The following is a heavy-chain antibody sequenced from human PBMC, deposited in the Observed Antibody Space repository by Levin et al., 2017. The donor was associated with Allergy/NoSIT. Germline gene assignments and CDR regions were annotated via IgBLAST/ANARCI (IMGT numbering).Heavy chain of an antibody. CDR3: ARDRASYYCSSTSCYAYAFDI. V-gene: IGHV1-18*01. CDR1: GYTFTSYG. J-gene: IGHJ3*02. CDR2: ISAYNGNT. D-gene: IGHD2-2*01. Sequence: GESLKISCKASGYTFTSYGISWVRQAPGQGLEWMGWISAYNGNTNYAQKLQGRVTLTTDTSTSTAYMELRSLRSDDTAVYYCARDRASYYCSSTSCYAYAFDIWGQGTMVTVSS.